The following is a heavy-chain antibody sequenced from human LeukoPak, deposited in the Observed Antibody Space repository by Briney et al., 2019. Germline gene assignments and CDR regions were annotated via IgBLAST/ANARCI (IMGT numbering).Heavy chain of an antibody. V-gene: IGHV3-23*01. CDR1: GFPFRSLG. D-gene: IGHD5-24*01. Sequence: GGSLRLSCAASGFPFRSLGLSWVRQAPGKGLEWVPAFSGSGGSTYYADSVKGRFTISRDNSKNTLYLQMNSLRAEDTAVYYCAKDAWGEGDGFNNFDYWGQGTLVTVSS. J-gene: IGHJ4*02. CDR2: FSGSGGST. CDR3: AKDAWGEGDGFNNFDY.